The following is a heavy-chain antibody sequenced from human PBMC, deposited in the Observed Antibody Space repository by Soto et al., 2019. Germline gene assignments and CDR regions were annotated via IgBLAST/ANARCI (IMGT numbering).Heavy chain of an antibody. CDR3: ARDRVPYVYFYYGMDV. CDR2: MSMDGSNK. V-gene: IGHV3-30-3*01. J-gene: IGHJ6*02. CDR1: GFAFNNYS. D-gene: IGHD3-10*02. Sequence: QVQLVESGGGVVQPGRSLRLSCAASGFAFNNYSMHWVRQTPGKGLEWVAIMSMDGSNKYYADSVKGRFTISRDNSKGILYLQMRSLRPEDTAVYFCARDRVPYVYFYYGMDVWGQGATVTVSS.